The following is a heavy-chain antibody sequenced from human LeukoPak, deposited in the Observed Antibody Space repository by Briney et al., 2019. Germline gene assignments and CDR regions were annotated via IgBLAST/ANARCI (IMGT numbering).Heavy chain of an antibody. CDR3: VNFHKAADRSGWTPGVY. CDR1: GFTFSNIP. J-gene: IGHJ4*02. V-gene: IGHV3-23*01. D-gene: IGHD6-19*01. Sequence: PGGSLRLSCEGSGFTFSNIPLTWVRQAPGRGLEWVSAISGSGGSTYYAVSVKGRFTISRDNSKNRLYLQMNSLRPEDTAVYYCVNFHKAADRSGWTPGVYWGQGTLVTVSS. CDR2: ISGSGGST.